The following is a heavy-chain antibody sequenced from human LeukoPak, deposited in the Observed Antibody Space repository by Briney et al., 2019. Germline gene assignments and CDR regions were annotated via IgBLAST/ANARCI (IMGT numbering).Heavy chain of an antibody. CDR3: ARDHPFYYGSGISWFDP. J-gene: IGHJ5*02. CDR1: GGSLSFYY. V-gene: IGHV4-34*01. Sequence: SETLSLTCGVSGGSLSFYYWSWIRQSPGKGLEWIAEISQNGDSNYNMSLKSRVTISLDKSKNQVSLKLNSVTAADTAVYYCARDHPFYYGSGISWFDPWGQGTLVTVSS. D-gene: IGHD3-10*01. CDR2: ISQNGDS.